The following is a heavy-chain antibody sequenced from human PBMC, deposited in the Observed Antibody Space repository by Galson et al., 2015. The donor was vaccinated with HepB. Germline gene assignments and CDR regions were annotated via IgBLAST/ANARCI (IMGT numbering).Heavy chain of an antibody. CDR2: IYYSGST. V-gene: IGHV4-39*01. CDR3: ASLEWLQLFDY. J-gene: IGHJ4*02. D-gene: IGHD5-24*01. Sequence: LSLTCTVSGGSISSSSYYWGWIRQPPGKGLEWIGSIYYSGSTYYNPSLKSRVTISVDTSKNQFSLKLSSVTAADTAVYYCASLEWLQLFDYWGQGTLVTVSS. CDR1: GGSISSSSYY.